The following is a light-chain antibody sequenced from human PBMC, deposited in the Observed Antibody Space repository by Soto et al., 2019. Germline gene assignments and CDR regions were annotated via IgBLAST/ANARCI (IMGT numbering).Light chain of an antibody. V-gene: IGLV2-11*01. CDR3: CSYAGSYILL. Sequence: QSALTQPRSVSGSPGQSVTISCTGTSSDVGGYNYVSWYQQHPGKAPKLMIYDVSKRPSGVPDRFSGSKSGNTASLTLSALQAEDEAAYYCCSYAGSYILLFGGGTKLTVL. J-gene: IGLJ2*01. CDR1: SSDVGGYNY. CDR2: DVS.